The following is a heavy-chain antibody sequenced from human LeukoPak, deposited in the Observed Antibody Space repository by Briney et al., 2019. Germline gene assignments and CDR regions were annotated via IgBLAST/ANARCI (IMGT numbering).Heavy chain of an antibody. Sequence: ASVKVSCTASGYTFTSYDINWVRQAPGQGLEWMGWMNPNSGNTGYAQKFQGRVTMTRNTSISTVYMELNSLRSVDTAMYYCARGLRLPDSSGYVIDYWGQGTLVTVSS. D-gene: IGHD3-22*01. CDR1: GYTFTSYD. CDR2: MNPNSGNT. CDR3: ARGLRLPDSSGYVIDY. V-gene: IGHV1-8*01. J-gene: IGHJ4*02.